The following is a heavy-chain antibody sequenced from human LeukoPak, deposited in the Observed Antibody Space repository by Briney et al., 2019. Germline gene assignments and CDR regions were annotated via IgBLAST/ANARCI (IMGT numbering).Heavy chain of an antibody. D-gene: IGHD2-8*01. CDR1: GGTFSSYA. Sequence: SVKVSCKASGGTFSSYAISWVRQAPGQGLEWMGRIIPIFGTANYAQKFQGRVTITTDESTSTAYMELSSLRSEDTAVYYCARDGPYCTNGVCHWGLRWYDPWGQGTLVTVSS. CDR2: IIPIFGTA. V-gene: IGHV1-69*05. J-gene: IGHJ5*02. CDR3: ARDGPYCTNGVCHWGLRWYDP.